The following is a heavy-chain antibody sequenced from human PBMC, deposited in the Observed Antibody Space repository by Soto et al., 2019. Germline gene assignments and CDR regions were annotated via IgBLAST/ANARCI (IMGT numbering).Heavy chain of an antibody. Sequence: KPSETLSLTCAVSGVSVTNGDYYWSWMRQSPGKGLEWIGNIYYTETTIYNPSLNSRLNISIDTSRNQFSLQLTSVTAADSAIYYCARQRRGGYWFDPWGQGTLVTVSS. CDR3: ARQRRGGYWFDP. J-gene: IGHJ5*02. V-gene: IGHV4-30-4*01. CDR2: IYYTETT. CDR1: GVSVTNGDYY.